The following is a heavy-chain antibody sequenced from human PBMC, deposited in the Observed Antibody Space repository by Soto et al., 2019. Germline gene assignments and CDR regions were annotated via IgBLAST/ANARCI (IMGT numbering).Heavy chain of an antibody. V-gene: IGHV1-18*04. D-gene: IGHD4-17*01. J-gene: IGHJ5*02. CDR3: VRDNDYRFDP. CDR2: ISVYNGNT. Sequence: QVQLIQSGTEVKKPGASVKVSCKASGYTFTSDGISWVRQAPGQGLEWMGWISVYNGNTNYAQKLQGRVTMTTDTSTNTAYMELRTLRSDDTAVYYCVRDNDYRFDPWGKGTLVTVPS. CDR1: GYTFTSDG.